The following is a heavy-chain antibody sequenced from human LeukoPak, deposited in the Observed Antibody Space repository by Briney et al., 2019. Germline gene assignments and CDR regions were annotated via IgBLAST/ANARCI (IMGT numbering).Heavy chain of an antibody. CDR2: ISGSGGRT. CDR1: GFTFSTYA. J-gene: IGHJ4*02. CDR3: ARERTAAGYFDY. D-gene: IGHD6-13*01. V-gene: IGHV3-23*01. Sequence: PGGSLRLSCAASGFTFSTYAVSWVRQAPGKGLEWVSAISGSGGRTYYADSVKGRFTISRDNSKNTLYLQMNSLRAEDTAVYYCARERTAAGYFDYWGQGTLVTVSS.